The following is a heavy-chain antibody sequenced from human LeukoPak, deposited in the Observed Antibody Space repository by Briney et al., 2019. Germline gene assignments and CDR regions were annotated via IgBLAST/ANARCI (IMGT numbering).Heavy chain of an antibody. V-gene: IGHV3-21*01. CDR3: ARGEWELLGFDY. D-gene: IGHD1-26*01. CDR1: GFTFSSYS. J-gene: IGHJ4*02. CDR2: ISSSSSYI. Sequence: PGGSLRLSCAASGFTFSSYSMNWVRLAPGKGLEWVSSISSSSSYIYYADSVKGRFTISRDNAKNSLYLQMSSLRAEDTAVYYCARGEWELLGFDYWGQGTLVTVSS.